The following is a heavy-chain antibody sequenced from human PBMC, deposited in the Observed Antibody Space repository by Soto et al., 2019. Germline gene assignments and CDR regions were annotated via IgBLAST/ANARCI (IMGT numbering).Heavy chain of an antibody. J-gene: IGHJ4*02. V-gene: IGHV1-18*04. Sequence: QVQLVQSGAEVKKPGASVKVSCQASGYSFSNNGISWVRQAPGQGFEWMGWINGDNGNTNYAQKIQGRGTITTDTSTSTAYMELRSLRSDDTAAYYCARDLGYGDYGTDFWGQGTLVTVSS. CDR2: INGDNGNT. CDR3: ARDLGYGDYGTDF. CDR1: GYSFSNNG. D-gene: IGHD4-17*01.